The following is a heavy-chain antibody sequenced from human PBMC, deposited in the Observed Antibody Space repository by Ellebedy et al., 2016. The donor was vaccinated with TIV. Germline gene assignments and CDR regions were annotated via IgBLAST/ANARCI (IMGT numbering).Heavy chain of an antibody. CDR3: AKDDRSLGMVGGVFVMALNS. CDR1: GFAFSTYW. D-gene: IGHD3-10*01. J-gene: IGHJ4*02. CDR2: IKHDGSDK. V-gene: IGHV3-7*03. Sequence: GESLKISCATSGFAFSTYWMTWVRQAPGRGLEWVASIKHDGSDKDYVVSVQGRFIISRDNAKKSLFLQMNSLRPDDTATYCCAKDDRSLGMVGGVFVMALNSWGQGTLVTVSS.